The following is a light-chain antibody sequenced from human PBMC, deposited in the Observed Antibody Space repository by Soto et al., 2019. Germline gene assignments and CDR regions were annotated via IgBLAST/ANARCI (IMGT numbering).Light chain of an antibody. CDR3: SSYTSTSTLYV. V-gene: IGLV2-14*01. CDR1: SSDVGGYNY. Sequence: QYALTQSASVSGSPGQSITISCTGTSSDVGGYNYVSWYQQHPGKAPKLMNYDVSNRPSGVSNRFSGSKSGNTASLTISGLQAEDEADYYCSSYTSTSTLYVFGTGTKLTVL. J-gene: IGLJ1*01. CDR2: DVS.